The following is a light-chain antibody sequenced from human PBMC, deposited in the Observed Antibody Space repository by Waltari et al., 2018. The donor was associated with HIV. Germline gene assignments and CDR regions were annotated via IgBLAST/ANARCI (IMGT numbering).Light chain of an antibody. CDR2: QDR. CDR1: KLGATY. Sequence: SYELTQPPSVSVSPGQTATLTCSGHKLGATYVCWYQQTPGKSPVLVIYQDRKRPSGIPERFSGSNSGNTATLTISGTQAMDEADYYCQAWDSSTVVFGGGTKLTVL. J-gene: IGLJ2*01. V-gene: IGLV3-1*01. CDR3: QAWDSSTVV.